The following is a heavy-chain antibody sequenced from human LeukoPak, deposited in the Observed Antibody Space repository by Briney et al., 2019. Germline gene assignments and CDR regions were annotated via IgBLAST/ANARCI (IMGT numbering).Heavy chain of an antibody. D-gene: IGHD2-2*01. CDR3: ARDGVGYCSSTSCCNWFDP. V-gene: IGHV1-18*01. Sequence: ASVKVSCKASGYTFTSYGISWVRQAPGQGLEWMGWISAYNGNTNYAQKLQGRVTMTTDTSTSTAYMELRSLRSDDTAVYYCARDGVGYCSSTSCCNWFDPWGQGTLVTVSS. CDR2: ISAYNGNT. CDR1: GYTFTSYG. J-gene: IGHJ5*02.